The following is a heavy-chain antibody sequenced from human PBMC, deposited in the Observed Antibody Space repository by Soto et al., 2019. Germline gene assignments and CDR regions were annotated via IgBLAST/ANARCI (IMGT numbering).Heavy chain of an antibody. Sequence: SETLSLTCTVSGFSISSYYWSWIRQPPGKGLEWIGYIYYSGSTYYNPSLKSRVTISVDTSKNQFSLKLSSVTAADTAVYYCAKALRSYYYYMDVWGKGTTVTVSS. CDR2: IYYSGST. CDR1: GFSISSYY. J-gene: IGHJ6*03. V-gene: IGHV4-59*04. CDR3: AKALRSYYYYMDV.